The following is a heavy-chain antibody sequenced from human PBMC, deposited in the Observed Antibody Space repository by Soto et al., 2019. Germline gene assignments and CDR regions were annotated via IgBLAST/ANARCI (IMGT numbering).Heavy chain of an antibody. D-gene: IGHD4-4*01. CDR2: IIPIFGTA. J-gene: IGHJ4*02. CDR3: ARRWDGYSPGYCDY. V-gene: IGHV1-69*12. CDR1: GGTFSSYA. Sequence: QVQLVQSGAAVKKPGSSVKVSCKASGGTFSSYAISWVRQAPGQGLEWMGGIIPIFGTANYAQKFQGRVTITADESTSTAYMELSSLGSEDTAGYYWARRWDGYSPGYCDYWGQGTLVTVSS.